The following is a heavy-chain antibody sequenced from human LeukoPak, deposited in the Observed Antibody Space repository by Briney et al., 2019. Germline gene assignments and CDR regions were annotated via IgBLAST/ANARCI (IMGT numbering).Heavy chain of an antibody. CDR3: AKDSGEVYSSSSWFDY. J-gene: IGHJ4*02. V-gene: IGHV3-9*01. CDR1: GFTFSSYG. D-gene: IGHD6-6*01. CDR2: ISWNSGSI. Sequence: GGSLRLSFAASGFTFSSYGMHWVRQAPGKGLEWVSGISWNSGSIGYADSVKGRFTISRDNAKNSLYLQMNSLRAEDTALYYCAKDSGEVYSSSSWFDYWGQGTLVTVSS.